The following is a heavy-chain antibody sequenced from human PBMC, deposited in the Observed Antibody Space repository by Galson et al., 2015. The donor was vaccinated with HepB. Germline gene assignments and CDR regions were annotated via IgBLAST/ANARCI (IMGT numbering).Heavy chain of an antibody. V-gene: IGHV3-30-3*01. D-gene: IGHD3-10*01. CDR1: GFTFSSYA. CDR2: ISYDGSNK. J-gene: IGHJ4*02. CDR3: ARGSGGSGSKHRARGSSHFDY. Sequence: SLRLSCAASGFTFSSYAMHWVRQAPGKGLEWVAVISYDGSNKYYADSVKGRFTISGDNSKNTLYLQMNSLRAEDTAVYYCARGSGGSGSKHRARGSSHFDYWGQGTLVTVSS.